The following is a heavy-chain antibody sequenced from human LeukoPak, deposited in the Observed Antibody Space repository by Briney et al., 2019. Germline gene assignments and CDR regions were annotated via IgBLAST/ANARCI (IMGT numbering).Heavy chain of an antibody. CDR3: ARGVYSYSDAFDI. V-gene: IGHV4-59*01. D-gene: IGHD5-18*01. CDR2: IYYSGST. Sequence: ASETLSLTCTVSGGSISSYYWSWIRQPPGKGLEWIGYIYYSGSTNYNPSLKSRVTISVDTSKNQFSLKLSSVTAADTAVYYCARGVYSYSDAFDIWGQGTMVTVSS. CDR1: GGSISSYY. J-gene: IGHJ3*02.